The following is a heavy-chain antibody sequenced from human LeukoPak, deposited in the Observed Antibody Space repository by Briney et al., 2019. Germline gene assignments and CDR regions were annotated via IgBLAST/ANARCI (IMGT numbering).Heavy chain of an antibody. CDR1: GFTFDDYA. J-gene: IGHJ4*02. V-gene: IGHV3-9*01. CDR2: ISWNSGSI. Sequence: GGSLRLSCAASGFTFDDYAMHWVRQAPGKGLEWVSGISWNSGSIGYADSVKGRFTISRDSAKNSLYLQMNSLRAEDTALYYCARFPSQLPRGYFDYWGQGTLVTVSS. D-gene: IGHD2-2*01. CDR3: ARFPSQLPRGYFDY.